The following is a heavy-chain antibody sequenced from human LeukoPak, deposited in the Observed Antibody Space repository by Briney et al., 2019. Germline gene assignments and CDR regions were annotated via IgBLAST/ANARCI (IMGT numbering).Heavy chain of an antibody. J-gene: IGHJ4*02. CDR3: ARLRGIRLWLVDY. Sequence: GGSLRLSCAASGFTFSSYSMNWVRQAPGKGLEWVSYISSSSTIYYADSVKGRFTISRDNAKNSLYLQMNSLRAEDTAVYYCARLRGIRLWLVDYWGQGTLVTVSS. CDR2: ISSSSTI. V-gene: IGHV3-48*04. D-gene: IGHD5-18*01. CDR1: GFTFSSYS.